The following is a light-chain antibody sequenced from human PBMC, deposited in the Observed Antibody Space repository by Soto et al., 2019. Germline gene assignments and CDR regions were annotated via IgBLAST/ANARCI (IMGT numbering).Light chain of an antibody. CDR2: DVT. Sequence: QSALTQPASVSGSPGQSITISCTGTSSDVGDNNYVSWYQQHPGKAPKLMIYDVTHRPSGICNRFSGSKSGNTASLTISGLQAEDEADYYCSSYTSSSTLYVFGTGTKLTVL. CDR3: SSYTSSSTLYV. V-gene: IGLV2-14*01. J-gene: IGLJ1*01. CDR1: SSDVGDNNY.